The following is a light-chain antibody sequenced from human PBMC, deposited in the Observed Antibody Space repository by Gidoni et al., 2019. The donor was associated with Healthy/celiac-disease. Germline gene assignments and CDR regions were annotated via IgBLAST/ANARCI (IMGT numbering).Light chain of an antibody. Sequence: EIVFTQSPATLSLSPGERATLSCRDSQSVSSYLAWYQQKPGQAPRLLIYDASNRATGIPARFSGSGSGTDFTLNISSLEPEDFAVYYCQQRSNWRDASFTFGPGTKVDIK. CDR3: QQRSNWRDASFT. CDR2: DAS. V-gene: IGKV3-11*01. J-gene: IGKJ3*01. CDR1: QSVSSY.